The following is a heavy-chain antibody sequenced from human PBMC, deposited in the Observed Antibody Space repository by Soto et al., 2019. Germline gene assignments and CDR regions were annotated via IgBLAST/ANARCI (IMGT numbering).Heavy chain of an antibody. CDR2: IYYSGST. V-gene: IGHV4-31*03. Sequence: QVQLQESGPGLVKPSQTLSLTCTVSGGSISSGGYYWSWIRQHPGKGLEWIGYIYYSGSTYYNPSLKSRVXXXVXXSKTQFSLKLSSVTAADTAVYYCARLTSGPVYFDYWGQGTLVTVSS. D-gene: IGHD3-10*01. CDR3: ARLTSGPVYFDY. J-gene: IGHJ4*02. CDR1: GGSISSGGYY.